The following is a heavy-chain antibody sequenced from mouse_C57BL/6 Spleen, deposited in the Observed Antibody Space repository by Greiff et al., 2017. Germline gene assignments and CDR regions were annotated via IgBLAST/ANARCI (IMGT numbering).Heavy chain of an antibody. V-gene: IGHV1-82*01. D-gene: IGHD2-4*01. J-gene: IGHJ3*01. CDR2: IYPGDGDT. CDR3: AKGGLRLWFAY. CDR1: GYAFSSSW. Sequence: QVQLQQSGPELVKPGASVKISCKASGYAFSSSWMNWVKQRPGKGLEWIGRIYPGDGDTNYNGKFKGKATLTADKSSSTAYMQLSSLTSEDSAVYFCAKGGLRLWFAYWAKGLWSLSLQ.